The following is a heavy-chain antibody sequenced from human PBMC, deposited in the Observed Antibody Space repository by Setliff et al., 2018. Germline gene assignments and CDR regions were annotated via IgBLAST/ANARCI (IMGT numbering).Heavy chain of an antibody. CDR2: ISASSSTI. D-gene: IGHD2-15*01. Sequence: PGGSLRLSCAASGFTFSRYSMNWVRQGPGKGLEWVSYISASSSTIYYSGSVKGRFTISRDNAKNSLYLQMNSLRAEDTAVYYCARDHIYRGGSWSDYFDSWGQGTLVTVSS. CDR3: ARDHIYRGGSWSDYFDS. CDR1: GFTFSRYS. V-gene: IGHV3-48*01. J-gene: IGHJ4*02.